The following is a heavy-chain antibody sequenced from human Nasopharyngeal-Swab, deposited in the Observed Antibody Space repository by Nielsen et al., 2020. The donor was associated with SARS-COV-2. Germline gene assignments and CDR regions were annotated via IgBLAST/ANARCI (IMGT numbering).Heavy chain of an antibody. J-gene: IGHJ3*02. CDR2: FYYSGST. CDR3: AGRYCSGGSCSGVQEGDVFDI. D-gene: IGHD2-15*01. Sequence: GSLRLSCTVSGGSISSSSYYWGWIRQPPGKGLEWIGSFYYSGSTYYNPSLKSRVTISVDTSKNQFSLNLSSVTAADTAVYYCAGRYCSGGSCSGVQEGDVFDIWGPGTMVTVSS. V-gene: IGHV4-39*01. CDR1: GGSISSSSYY.